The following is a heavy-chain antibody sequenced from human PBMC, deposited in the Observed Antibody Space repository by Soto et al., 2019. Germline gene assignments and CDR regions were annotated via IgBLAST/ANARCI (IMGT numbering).Heavy chain of an antibody. Sequence: SLTCTVSGGSIGIANYYWSWIRQHPGKGLEWIGYIYYTGSTYYNPSLKSRVTLSIDTSKNQFSLRLNSVTAADTAVYYCARDKNYGGRGWFDPWGQGSLVTISS. V-gene: IGHV4-31*03. D-gene: IGHD4-17*01. CDR2: IYYTGST. J-gene: IGHJ5*02. CDR1: GGSIGIANYY. CDR3: ARDKNYGGRGWFDP.